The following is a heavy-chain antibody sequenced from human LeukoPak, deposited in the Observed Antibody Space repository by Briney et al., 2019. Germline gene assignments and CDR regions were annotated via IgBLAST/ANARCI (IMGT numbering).Heavy chain of an antibody. D-gene: IGHD5-24*01. CDR2: IYYSGST. V-gene: IGHV4-59*01. J-gene: IGHJ6*03. CDR1: GGSISSYY. Sequence: SSETLSLTCTVSGGSISSYYWSWIRQPPGKGLEWIGYIYYSGSTNYNPSLKSRVTISVDTSKNQFSPKLSSVTAADTAVYYCARSRRDGYNESYCYYYMDVWGKGTTVTISS. CDR3: ARSRRDGYNESYCYYYMDV.